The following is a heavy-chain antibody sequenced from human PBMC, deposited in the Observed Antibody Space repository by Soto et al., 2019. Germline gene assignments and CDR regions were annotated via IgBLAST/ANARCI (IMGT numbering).Heavy chain of an antibody. D-gene: IGHD6-13*01. J-gene: IGHJ4*02. CDR2: ISYDVSNK. V-gene: IGHV3-30*18. CDR1: GFTFSIYG. CDR3: AKRIAAPGSLDY. Sequence: QVQLVESGGGVVQPGRSLRLSCAASGFTFSIYGMHWVRQPPGKGLEWVAVISYDVSNKYYADSVKGRFTISRDNSKNTLYLHMNSLRAEDTAVYYGAKRIAAPGSLDYWGQGTLVTVSS.